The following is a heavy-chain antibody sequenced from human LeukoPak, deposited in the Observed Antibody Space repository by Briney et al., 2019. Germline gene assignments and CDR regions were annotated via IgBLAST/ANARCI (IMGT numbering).Heavy chain of an antibody. Sequence: PGGSLRLSCAASGFSFTNYAMHWVRQAPGKGLEWVAFISYDGSNKYADSVKGRFTISRDTSKNTLYLQMNSLRSEDTAVFYCARVPSLLGGYFFDSWGQGTLVTVSS. CDR2: ISYDGSNK. J-gene: IGHJ4*02. CDR3: ARVPSLLGGYFFDS. V-gene: IGHV3-30-3*01. D-gene: IGHD5-12*01. CDR1: GFSFTNYA.